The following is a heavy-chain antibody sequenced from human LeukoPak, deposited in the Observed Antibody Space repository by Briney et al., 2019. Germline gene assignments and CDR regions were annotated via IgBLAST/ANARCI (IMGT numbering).Heavy chain of an antibody. CDR3: ARGRLEWLSPEYNWFDP. CDR1: GYTFTSYY. V-gene: IGHV1-8*02. J-gene: IGHJ5*02. Sequence: GASVKVSCKASGYTFTSYYMHWVRQAPGQGLEWMGWMNPNSGNTGYAQKFQGRVTMTRNTSISTAYMELSSLRSEDTAVYYCARGRLEWLSPEYNWFDPWGQGTLVTVSS. CDR2: MNPNSGNT. D-gene: IGHD3-3*01.